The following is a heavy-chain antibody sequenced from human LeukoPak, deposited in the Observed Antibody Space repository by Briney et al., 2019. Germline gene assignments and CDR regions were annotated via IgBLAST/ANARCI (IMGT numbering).Heavy chain of an antibody. J-gene: IGHJ5*02. D-gene: IGHD3-10*01. Sequence: GGSLRLSCAASGFTFSSYWMSWVRQAPGKGLEWVANIKQDGSEKYYVDSVKGRFTISRDNAKNSLYLRMNSLRAEDTAVYYCAREAYGSGSYRSPNWFDPWGQGTLVTVSS. V-gene: IGHV3-7*03. CDR3: AREAYGSGSYRSPNWFDP. CDR2: IKQDGSEK. CDR1: GFTFSSYW.